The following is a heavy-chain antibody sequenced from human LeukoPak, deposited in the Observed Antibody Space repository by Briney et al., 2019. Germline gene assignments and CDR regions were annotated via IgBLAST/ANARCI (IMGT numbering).Heavy chain of an antibody. CDR3: ARGPSDHSSSSTPYYFDY. D-gene: IGHD6-6*01. Sequence: SQTLSLTCAVYGGSFGGYYWSWLRQPPGKGQEWIGEINHSGSTNYNPSLKSRVTISVDTSKNQFSLKLSSVTAADTAVYYCARGPSDHSSSSTPYYFDYWGQGTLVTVSS. CDR1: GGSFGGYY. V-gene: IGHV4-34*01. CDR2: INHSGST. J-gene: IGHJ4*02.